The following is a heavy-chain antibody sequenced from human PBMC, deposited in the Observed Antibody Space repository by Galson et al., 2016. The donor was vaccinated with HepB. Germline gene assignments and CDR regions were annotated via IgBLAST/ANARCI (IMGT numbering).Heavy chain of an antibody. CDR1: GFTFGTHA. Sequence: SLRLSCAASGFTFGTHAMHWVRQAPGKGLEWVAVISYDGDNNYYVDSVKGRFTISRDNSQNTLFLQMNRLRTEDTAIYYGAKVRGDYYYHTSWLDAFDIWDQGTMVTVSS. V-gene: IGHV3-30*18. CDR2: ISYDGDNN. D-gene: IGHD3-10*01. CDR3: AKVRGDYYYHTSWLDAFDI. J-gene: IGHJ3*02.